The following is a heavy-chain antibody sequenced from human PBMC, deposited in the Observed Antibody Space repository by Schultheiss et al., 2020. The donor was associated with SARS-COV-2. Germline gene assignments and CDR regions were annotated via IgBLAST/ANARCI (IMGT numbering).Heavy chain of an antibody. J-gene: IGHJ4*02. CDR2: ISAYNGNT. Sequence: ASVKVSCKASGGTFSSYAISWVRQAPGQGLEWMGWISAYNGNTNYAQKLQGRVTMTTDTSTSTAYMELRSLRSDDTAVYYCARDSDGYYDFWSGYYTLGDFDYWGQGTLVTVSS. CDR1: GGTFSSYA. CDR3: ARDSDGYYDFWSGYYTLGDFDY. V-gene: IGHV1-18*01. D-gene: IGHD3-3*01.